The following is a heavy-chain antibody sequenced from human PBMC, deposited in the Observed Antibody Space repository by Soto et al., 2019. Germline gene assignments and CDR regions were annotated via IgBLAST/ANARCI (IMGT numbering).Heavy chain of an antibody. V-gene: IGHV5-51*01. Sequence: GESLKISCQAYGYTFTKDWVGWVLQMPGKGLEWMGIIYPDDSDTRYSPSFQGHVTISADKSISTAYLQWSSLKASDSATYYCARRDMLTGYVYFDYWGQGTQVTVSS. CDR3: ARRDMLTGYVYFDY. CDR1: GYTFTKDW. J-gene: IGHJ4*02. D-gene: IGHD3-9*01. CDR2: IYPDDSDT.